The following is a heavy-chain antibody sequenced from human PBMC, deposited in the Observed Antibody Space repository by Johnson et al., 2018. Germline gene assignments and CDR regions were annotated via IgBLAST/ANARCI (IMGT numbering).Heavy chain of an antibody. CDR2: ITSDGSNT. V-gene: IGHV3-74*01. CDR3: ARDYGKGTPLDI. Sequence: VQLGEGGGGFVQPRGTMGLCCAASGFTFSNYWIHWVRQAPGQGLVWVSRITSDGSNTGYADSVKGRFTLSRDNARNTVHLQMNSLRAEDTAVFYCARDYGKGTPLDIWGQVTMVTVSS. J-gene: IGHJ3*02. D-gene: IGHD2-15*01. CDR1: GFTFSNYW.